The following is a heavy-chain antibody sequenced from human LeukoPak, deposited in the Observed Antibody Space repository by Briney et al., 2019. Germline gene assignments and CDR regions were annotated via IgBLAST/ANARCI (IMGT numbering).Heavy chain of an antibody. CDR3: ARDPTYDYVWAD. Sequence: ASVKVSCKASGYTFTGYYMHWVRQAPGQGLEWMGRINPNSGGTNYAQKFQGRVTMTRDTSISTAYIELSRLRSDDTAVYYCARDPTYDYVWADWGQGTLVTVSS. D-gene: IGHD3-16*01. CDR1: GYTFTGYY. J-gene: IGHJ4*02. V-gene: IGHV1-2*06. CDR2: INPNSGGT.